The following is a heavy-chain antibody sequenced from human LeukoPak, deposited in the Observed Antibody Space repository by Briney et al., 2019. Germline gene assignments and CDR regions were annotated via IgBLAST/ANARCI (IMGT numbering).Heavy chain of an antibody. Sequence: PSETLSLTCTVSGGSISSYYSSWIRQPPGKGLEWIGYIYYSGSTNYNPPLKSRVTISVDTSKNQFSLKLSSVTAADTAVYYCATIRTVGYCSSTSCYAEGPFDYWGQGTLVTVSS. J-gene: IGHJ4*02. CDR1: GGSISSYY. D-gene: IGHD2-2*01. V-gene: IGHV4-59*01. CDR2: IYYSGST. CDR3: ATIRTVGYCSSTSCYAEGPFDY.